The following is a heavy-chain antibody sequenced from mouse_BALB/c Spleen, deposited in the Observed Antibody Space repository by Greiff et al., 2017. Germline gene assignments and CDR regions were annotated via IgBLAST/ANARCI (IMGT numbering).Heavy chain of an antibody. CDR3: ARITTVVEGFAY. J-gene: IGHJ3*01. CDR2: ILPGSGST. Sequence: VQLQQSGAELMKPGASVKISCKATGYTFSSYWIEWVKQRPGHGLEWIGEILPGSGSTNYNEKFKGKATFTADTSSNTAYMQLSSLTSEDSAVYYCARITTVVEGFAYWGQGTLVTVSA. V-gene: IGHV1-9*01. D-gene: IGHD1-1*01. CDR1: GYTFSSYW.